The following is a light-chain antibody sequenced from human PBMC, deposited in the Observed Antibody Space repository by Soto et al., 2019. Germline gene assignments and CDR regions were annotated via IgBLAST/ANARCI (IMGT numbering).Light chain of an antibody. CDR3: CSYAGSYTYV. Sequence: QSALTQPRSVSGSPGQSVTISCTGTSSDVGGYKYVSWYQQHPGEAPKLMIYDVTERPSGVPDRFSGSKSGNTASLTISGLQAEDEADYYCCSYAGSYTYVFGTGTKVTVL. J-gene: IGLJ1*01. CDR2: DVT. V-gene: IGLV2-11*01. CDR1: SSDVGGYKY.